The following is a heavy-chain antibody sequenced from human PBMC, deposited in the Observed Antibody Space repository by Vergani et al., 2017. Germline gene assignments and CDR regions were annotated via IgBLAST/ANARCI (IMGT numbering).Heavy chain of an antibody. D-gene: IGHD6-13*01. CDR2: IIPICGTA. CDR3: ARVPSARDGYSSSWSDY. Sequence: QVQLVQSGAEVKKPGSSVKVSCKASGGTFSSYAISWVRQAPGQGLEWMGGIIPICGTANYAQTFHGRVTITTDESTSTAYMGLGSLRSEDTAVDYCARVPSARDGYSSSWSDYWGQGTLVTVSS. J-gene: IGHJ4*02. V-gene: IGHV1-69*01. CDR1: GGTFSSYA.